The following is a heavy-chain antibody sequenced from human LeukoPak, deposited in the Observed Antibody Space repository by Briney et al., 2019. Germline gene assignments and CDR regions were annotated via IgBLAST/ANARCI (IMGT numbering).Heavy chain of an antibody. CDR3: ARGQQMVLWFDP. CDR2: IKQSGSER. CDR1: GFAFSSHY. Sequence: PGGSLRLSCAASGFAFSSHYMTWVRQAPGKGLEWVATIKQSGSERYYVDSVKGRFTISRDDAKSSVYLQMNSLRADDTAVYYCARGQQMVLWFDPWGQGTLVTVSS. J-gene: IGHJ5*02. V-gene: IGHV3-7*01. D-gene: IGHD6-13*01.